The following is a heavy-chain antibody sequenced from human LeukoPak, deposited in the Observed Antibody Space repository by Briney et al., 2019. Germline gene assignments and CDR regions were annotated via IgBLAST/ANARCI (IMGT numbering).Heavy chain of an antibody. D-gene: IGHD3-22*01. V-gene: IGHV3-30-3*01. CDR1: GFTFSSYA. Sequence: GGSLRLSCAACGFTFSSYAMHWVRQAPGKGLEWVAVISYDGSNKYYADSVKGRFTISRDNSKNTLYLQMNSLRAEDTAVYYCARDLTSAVIDSSGYDDYWGQGTLVTVSS. CDR3: ARDLTSAVIDSSGYDDY. J-gene: IGHJ4*02. CDR2: ISYDGSNK.